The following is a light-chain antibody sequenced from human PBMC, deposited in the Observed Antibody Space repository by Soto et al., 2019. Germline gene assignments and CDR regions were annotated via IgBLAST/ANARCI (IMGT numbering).Light chain of an antibody. CDR3: QQYGSSPPWT. J-gene: IGKJ1*01. CDR2: LAS. CDR1: QRVSSSY. V-gene: IGKV3-20*01. Sequence: EIVLTQSPGTLSLSPGERATLSCRASQRVSSSYLAWYQQKPGQAPRLLIYLASSRATGIPDRFSGSGYGTDFTLTISRLEPEDFAVYYCQQYGSSPPWTFGQGTKVEIK.